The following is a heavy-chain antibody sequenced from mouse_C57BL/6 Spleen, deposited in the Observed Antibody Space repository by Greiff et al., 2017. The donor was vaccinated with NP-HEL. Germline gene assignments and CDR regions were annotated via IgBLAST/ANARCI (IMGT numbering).Heavy chain of an antibody. CDR2: IDPETGGT. J-gene: IGHJ4*01. CDR1: GYTFTDYE. D-gene: IGHD1-1*01. CDR3: TGTLRPYYAMDY. Sequence: QVHVKQSGAELVRPGASVTLSCKASGYTFTDYEMHWVKQTPVHGLEWIGAIDPETGGTAYNQKFKGKAILTADKSSSTAYMELRSLTSEDSAVYYCTGTLRPYYAMDYWGQGTSVTVSS. V-gene: IGHV1-15*01.